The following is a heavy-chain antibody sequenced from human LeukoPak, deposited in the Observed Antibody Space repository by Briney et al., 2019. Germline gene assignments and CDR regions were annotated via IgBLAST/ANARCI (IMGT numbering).Heavy chain of an antibody. Sequence: SETLSLTCTVSGGSISSYYWSWIRQPPGKGLEWIGYIYSSGSTNYNSSLKSRVTISVDTSKNQLSLKLTSVTAADTAVYYCARSGGYSSPQNYWGQGTLVTVSS. CDR3: ARSGGYSSPQNY. CDR1: GGSISSYY. CDR2: IYSSGST. J-gene: IGHJ4*02. V-gene: IGHV4-59*01. D-gene: IGHD6-19*01.